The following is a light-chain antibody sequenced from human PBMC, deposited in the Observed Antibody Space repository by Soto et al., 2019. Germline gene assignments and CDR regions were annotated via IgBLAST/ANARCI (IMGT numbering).Light chain of an antibody. CDR2: GAS. V-gene: IGKV3-15*01. CDR3: QQYNNWPRT. CDR1: QSVSSN. J-gene: IGKJ1*01. Sequence: EIVMTQSPATLSVSPGARGTLSCRARQSVSSNLAWYQQQPGQAPRLLIYGASTRATGIPARFSGSGSGTEFTLTISSLQSEDFAVYYCQQYNNWPRTFGQGTKVDI.